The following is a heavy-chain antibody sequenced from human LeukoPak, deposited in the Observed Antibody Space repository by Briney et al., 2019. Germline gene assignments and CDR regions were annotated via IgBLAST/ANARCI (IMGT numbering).Heavy chain of an antibody. CDR1: GGSISSGGYS. D-gene: IGHD5-18*01. V-gene: IGHV4-30-2*01. Sequence: PSQTLSLTCAVSGGSISSGGYSWSWIRQPPGKGLEWIGYIYHSGSTYYNPSLKSRVTISVDTSKNQFSLKLSSVTAADTAVYYCARDLISSGYSYGPSGWFDPWGQGTLVTVSS. CDR2: IYHSGST. CDR3: ARDLISSGYSYGPSGWFDP. J-gene: IGHJ5*02.